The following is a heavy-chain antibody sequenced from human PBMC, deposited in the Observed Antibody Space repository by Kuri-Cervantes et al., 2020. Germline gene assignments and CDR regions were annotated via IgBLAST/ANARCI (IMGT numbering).Heavy chain of an antibody. J-gene: IGHJ4*02. D-gene: IGHD1-26*01. CDR1: GGSFSGYY. Sequence: SETLSLTCAVYGGSFSGYYWSWIRQPPGKGLEWIGEINHSGSTNYNPSLKSRVTISVDTSKNQFSLKLSSVTAADTAVYYCAPWEGYWGQGTLVTVSS. CDR2: INHSGST. V-gene: IGHV4-34*01. CDR3: APWEGY.